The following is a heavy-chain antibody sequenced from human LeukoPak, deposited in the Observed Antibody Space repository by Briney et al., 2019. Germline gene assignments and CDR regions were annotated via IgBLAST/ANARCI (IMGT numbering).Heavy chain of an antibody. Sequence: GASVKVSCKSAGSTFTSYGISWVRQAPGQGLEWMGWISAYNGNTNYAQKLQGRVTMTTDTSTRTAYMEVRSLRSEDTAVYYCARGVMDTVTSDYWGQGTLVTVSS. V-gene: IGHV1-18*01. CDR3: ARGVMDTVTSDY. CDR1: GSTFTSYG. D-gene: IGHD4-11*01. J-gene: IGHJ4*02. CDR2: ISAYNGNT.